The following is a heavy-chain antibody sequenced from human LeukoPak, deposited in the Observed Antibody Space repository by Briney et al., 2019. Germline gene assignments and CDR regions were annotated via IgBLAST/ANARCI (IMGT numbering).Heavy chain of an antibody. D-gene: IGHD5-18*01. V-gene: IGHV4-30-4*08. CDR2: IYYSGST. J-gene: IGHJ4*02. CDR1: GGSISSGDYY. CDR3: ARESEDSYGYSGHFDH. Sequence: PSETLSLTXTVSGGSISSGDYYWSWIRQPPGKGLEWIGYIYYSGSTYYNPSLKSRVTISVDTSKNQFSLKLSSVTAADTAVYYCARESEDSYGYSGHFDHWGQGTLVTVSS.